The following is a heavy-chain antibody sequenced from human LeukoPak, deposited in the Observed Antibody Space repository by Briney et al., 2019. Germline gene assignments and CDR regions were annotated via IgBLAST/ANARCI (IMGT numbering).Heavy chain of an antibody. CDR2: IKEDGSDQ. J-gene: IGHJ4*02. CDR3: ARTVSSRGSDYFDY. Sequence: GGSLRLSCAAARFTFSHFWMSWVGQAPGKGLEWVANIKEDGSDQYYVDSVRGRFTISRDNAKSSVYLQMNSLRDEDTAQYYCARTVSSRGSDYFDYWGQGTLVTVSS. V-gene: IGHV3-7*05. D-gene: IGHD3-16*01. CDR1: RFTFSHFW.